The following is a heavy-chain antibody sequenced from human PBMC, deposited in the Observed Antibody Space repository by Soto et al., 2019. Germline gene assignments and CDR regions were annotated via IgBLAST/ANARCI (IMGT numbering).Heavy chain of an antibody. D-gene: IGHD5-18*01. CDR2: MNPNSGNT. CDR3: ASRRGLPPTNYYYYYMDV. Sequence: ASVKVSCKASGYTFTSYDINWVRQATGQGLEWMGWMNPNSGNTGYAQKFQGRVTMTRNTSISTAYMELSSLRSEDTAVYYCASRRGLPPTNYYYYYMDVWGKGTTVTVSS. CDR1: GYTFTSYD. J-gene: IGHJ6*03. V-gene: IGHV1-8*01.